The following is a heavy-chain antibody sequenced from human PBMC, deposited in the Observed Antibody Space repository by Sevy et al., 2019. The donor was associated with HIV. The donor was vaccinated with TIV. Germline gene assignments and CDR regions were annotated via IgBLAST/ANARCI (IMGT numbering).Heavy chain of an antibody. CDR3: AKAIVVVGATACFDP. V-gene: IGHV3-23*01. CDR1: GFTFSSYA. CDR2: ISGSGGST. Sequence: GGSLRLSCAASGFTFSSYAMNWVRQAPGKGLEWVSAISGSGGSTYYVDSVKGRFTISRDNSKNTLYLQMNSLRAEDTAVYYCAKAIVVVGATACFDPWGQGTLVTVSS. J-gene: IGHJ5*02. D-gene: IGHD2-15*01.